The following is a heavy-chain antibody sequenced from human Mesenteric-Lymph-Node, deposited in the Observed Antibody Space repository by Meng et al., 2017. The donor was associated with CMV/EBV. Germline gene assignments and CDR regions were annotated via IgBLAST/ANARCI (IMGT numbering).Heavy chain of an antibody. V-gene: IGHV1-18*01. CDR1: GFPFRSFG. D-gene: IGHD2/OR15-2a*01. CDR3: ARGGVEYHFDY. J-gene: IGHJ4*02. Sequence: SCKASGFPFRSFGFNGVRQAPGQGLEWKGRISGYNGDTSNAQRFRGRVTMTTDTSTSTAYMELRSLTSGDTAVYYCARGGVEYHFDYWGQGTQVTVSS. CDR2: ISGYNGDT.